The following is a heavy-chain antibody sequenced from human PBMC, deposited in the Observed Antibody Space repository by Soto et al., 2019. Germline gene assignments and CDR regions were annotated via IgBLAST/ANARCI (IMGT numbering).Heavy chain of an antibody. J-gene: IGHJ3*02. Sequence: PGGSLRLSCAASGFTFSSYSMNWVRQAPGKGLEWVSSISSSSSYIYYADSVKGRFTISRDNAKNSLYLQMNSLRAEDTAVYYCASDMVRLRYDAFGIWGQGTMVTVSS. D-gene: IGHD4-17*01. CDR3: ASDMVRLRYDAFGI. CDR2: ISSSSSYI. V-gene: IGHV3-21*01. CDR1: GFTFSSYS.